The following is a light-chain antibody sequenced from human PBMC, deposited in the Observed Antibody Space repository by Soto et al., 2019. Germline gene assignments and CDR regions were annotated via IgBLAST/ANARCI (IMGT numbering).Light chain of an antibody. CDR1: ARQMYSDGDTY. V-gene: IGKV2-30*01. CDR2: QVS. CDR3: MQNTHWPVT. J-gene: IGKJ5*01. Sequence: VMMAQSPLSLPVTLGQPASISCVSSARQMYSDGDTYLSWFXXRQGQXXRXLLSQVSNRDSGVPDRFRGSGSGTDLTLKISRVEADDGEVYYGMQNTHWPVTFGQGTRLEIK.